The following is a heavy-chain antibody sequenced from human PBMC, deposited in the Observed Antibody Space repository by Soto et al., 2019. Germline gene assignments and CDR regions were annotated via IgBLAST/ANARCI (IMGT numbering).Heavy chain of an antibody. D-gene: IGHD5-18*01. J-gene: IGHJ4*02. V-gene: IGHV1-3*01. CDR2: INAGNGNT. Sequence: ASVKVSCKASGYTFTGYAMHWVRQAPGQRLEWMGWINAGNGNTKYSQKFQGRVTITSDTSAGTAYMELSSLRSEDTAVYYCARDPGYSYGYNWGQGTLVTVSS. CDR1: GYTFTGYA. CDR3: ARDPGYSYGYN.